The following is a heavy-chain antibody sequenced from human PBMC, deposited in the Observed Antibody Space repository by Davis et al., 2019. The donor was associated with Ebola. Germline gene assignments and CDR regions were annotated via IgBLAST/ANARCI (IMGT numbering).Heavy chain of an antibody. CDR2: FGTVGDT. D-gene: IGHD2/OR15-2a*01. CDR3: VKDSSNIWFDI. CDR1: GFIFRNYV. J-gene: IGHJ3*02. V-gene: IGHV3-23*01. Sequence: GESLKISCETSGFIFRNYVMSWVRQAPGKGLEWVSTFGTVGDTYYADSVKSRFAMSRDNSRGTLYLQMNSLRVEDSAIYYCVKDSSNIWFDIWGQGTLITVSS.